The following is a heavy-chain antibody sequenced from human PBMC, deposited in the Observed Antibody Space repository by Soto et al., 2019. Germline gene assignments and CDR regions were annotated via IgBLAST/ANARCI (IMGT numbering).Heavy chain of an antibody. Sequence: EVQLVESGGGLVQPGGSLRLSCAASTFTFSSYWMHWVRQTPGKGLVWVSRINDDGGSTSYADSAKGRFTISRDNAKNTLYLQMNTLRPEDTAMYYCARVAYWGPGTQVTVSS. V-gene: IGHV3-74*01. CDR2: INDDGGST. J-gene: IGHJ4*02. CDR3: ARVAY. CDR1: TFTFSSYW.